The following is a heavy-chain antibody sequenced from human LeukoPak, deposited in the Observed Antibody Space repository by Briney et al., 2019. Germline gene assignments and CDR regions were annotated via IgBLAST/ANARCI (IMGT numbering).Heavy chain of an antibody. Sequence: ASVKVSCKASGYTFTKFGVHWMRQAPGQRPEWLGWINAGNGDTKYSQNFQDRVTITRDTSANTAYMELSSLTSEDTALYYCAKDDCGGTCYPGGYWGQGTLVTVSS. D-gene: IGHD2-21*02. J-gene: IGHJ4*02. CDR1: GYTFTKFG. V-gene: IGHV1-3*01. CDR2: INAGNGDT. CDR3: AKDDCGGTCYPGGY.